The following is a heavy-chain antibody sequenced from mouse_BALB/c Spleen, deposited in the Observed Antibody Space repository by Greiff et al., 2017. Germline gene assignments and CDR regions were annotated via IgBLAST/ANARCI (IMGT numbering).Heavy chain of an antibody. CDR2: INPYNDGT. Sequence: VQLQQSGPELVKPGASVKMSCKASGYTFTSYVMHWVKQKPGQGLEWIGYINPYNDGTKYNEKFKGKATLTSDKSSSTAYMELSSLTSEDSAVYYCAREVFYGSRLYAMDYWGQGTSVTVAS. CDR3: AREVFYGSRLYAMDY. V-gene: IGHV1-14*01. CDR1: GYTFTSYV. J-gene: IGHJ4*01. D-gene: IGHD1-1*01.